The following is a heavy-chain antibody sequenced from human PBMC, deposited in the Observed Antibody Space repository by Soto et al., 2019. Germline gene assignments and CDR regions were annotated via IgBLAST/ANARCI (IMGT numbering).Heavy chain of an antibody. V-gene: IGHV1-69*06. CDR2: HIPVFNTA. CDR3: ARVVYSSVNNYTGISAVDI. CDR1: GGTLSDHG. J-gene: IGHJ3*02. Sequence: QVQLEQSGAEVKKPGPSVKVSCKASGGTLSDHGVAWLRQAPGQGLEWMGGHIPVFNTAKHAQKVQGRVTVTADNFANIAYMQLSRLRSEDPAFYFCARVVYSSVNNYTGISAVDIWGQAVMLIVSS. D-gene: IGHD2-8*01.